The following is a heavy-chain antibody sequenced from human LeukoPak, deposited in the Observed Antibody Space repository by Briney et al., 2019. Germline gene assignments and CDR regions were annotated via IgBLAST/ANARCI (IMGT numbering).Heavy chain of an antibody. CDR2: ISPYNGNT. V-gene: IGHV1-18*01. CDR3: TKAQNRGDTPGRY. CDR1: GYTFTNYG. D-gene: IGHD1-14*01. Sequence: GASVRVSCKASGYTFTNYGIDWLRQAPGQGLERMGWISPYNGNTDYAQKFQGRVTMTTDTSTSTAYMELRSLRSDDTAVYYCTKAQNRGDTPGRYWGQGTLVTISS. J-gene: IGHJ4*02.